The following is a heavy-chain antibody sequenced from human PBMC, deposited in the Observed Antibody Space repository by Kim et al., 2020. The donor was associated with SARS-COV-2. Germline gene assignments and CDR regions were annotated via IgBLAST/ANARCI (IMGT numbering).Heavy chain of an antibody. V-gene: IGHV1-8*01. D-gene: IGHD2-21*01. CDR1: GYTFTIYD. CDR3: ARGHLKSIVVVIAPRPYYYYMDV. CDR2: MNPNSGNT. Sequence: ASVKVSCKASGYTFTIYDINWVRQATGQGLEWMGWMNPNSGNTGYAQKFQGRVTMTRNTSISKAYMELSSLRSEDTAVYYCARGHLKSIVVVIAPRPYYYYMDVWGRGTTVTVSS. J-gene: IGHJ6*03.